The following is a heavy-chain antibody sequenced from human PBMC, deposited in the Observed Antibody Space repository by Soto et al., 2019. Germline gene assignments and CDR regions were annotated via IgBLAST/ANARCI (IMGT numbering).Heavy chain of an antibody. Sequence: PSETLSLTCTASGGSISSYYWSWIRQPPGKGLEWIGYIYYSGSTNYNPSLKSRVAISVDTSKNQFSLKLSSVTAADTAVYYCARTLGSGRHAQFDYWGQGTLVTVSS. CDR3: ARTLGSGRHAQFDY. D-gene: IGHD3-10*01. V-gene: IGHV4-59*01. CDR2: IYYSGST. CDR1: GGSISSYY. J-gene: IGHJ4*02.